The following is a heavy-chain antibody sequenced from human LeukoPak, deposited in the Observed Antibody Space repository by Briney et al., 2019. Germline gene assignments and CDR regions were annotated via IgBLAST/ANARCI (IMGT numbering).Heavy chain of an antibody. CDR3: AREGADHYYFMDV. Sequence: ASVKVSCKASGYTFTGYYVHWVRQAPGQGLEWMGRINPDSGDTNFAQELQGRVTMTRDTSISTAYMELSRLRSDDTAVYYCAREGADHYYFMDVWGKGTTVIVSS. CDR2: INPDSGDT. V-gene: IGHV1-2*06. J-gene: IGHJ6*03. CDR1: GYTFTGYY.